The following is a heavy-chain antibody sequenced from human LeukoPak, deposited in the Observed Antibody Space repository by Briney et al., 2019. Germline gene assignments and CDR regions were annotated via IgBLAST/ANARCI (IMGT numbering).Heavy chain of an antibody. CDR3: AIIYGSGSYSDY. D-gene: IGHD3-10*01. V-gene: IGHV4-38-2*02. CDR1: GGSISSGYY. CDR2: IYHSGST. J-gene: IGHJ4*02. Sequence: SETLSLTCTVSGGSISSGYYWGWIRQPPGKGLEWIGSIYHSGSTYYNPSLKSRVTISVDTSKNQFSLKLSSVTAADTAVYYCAIIYGSGSYSDYWGQGTLVTVSS.